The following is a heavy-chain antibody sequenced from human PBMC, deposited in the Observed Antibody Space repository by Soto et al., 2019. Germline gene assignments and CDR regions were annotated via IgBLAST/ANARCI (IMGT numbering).Heavy chain of an antibody. Sequence: SGPTLVKPTQTLTLTCTFSGFSLSTSGVGVGWIRQPPGKALEWLALIYWDDDKRYSPSLKSRLTITKDTSKNQVVLTMTNMDPVDTATYYCAHSVAGVRDNRAWYYYGSGSYYNYFDYWGQGTLVTVSS. V-gene: IGHV2-5*02. CDR3: AHSVAGVRDNRAWYYYGSGSYYNYFDY. D-gene: IGHD3-10*01. J-gene: IGHJ4*02. CDR1: GFSLSTSGVG. CDR2: IYWDDDK.